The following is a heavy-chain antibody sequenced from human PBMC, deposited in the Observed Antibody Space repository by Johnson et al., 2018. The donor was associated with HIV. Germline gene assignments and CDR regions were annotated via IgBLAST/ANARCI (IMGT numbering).Heavy chain of an antibody. Sequence: QVQLVESGGGVVQPGRSLRLSCVASKFAFSTYAMHWVRQAPGKGLEWVAVISFDGTNKYYADSVKGRFTISRDNSKNKLFLQMNSLRAEDTAVYYCARHWGNDAFDIWGQGTMVTISS. CDR2: ISFDGTNK. CDR3: ARHWGNDAFDI. CDR1: KFAFSTYA. V-gene: IGHV3-30*14. J-gene: IGHJ3*02. D-gene: IGHD7-27*01.